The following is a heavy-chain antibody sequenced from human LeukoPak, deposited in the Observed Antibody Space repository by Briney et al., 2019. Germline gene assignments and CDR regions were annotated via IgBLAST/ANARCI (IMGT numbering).Heavy chain of an antibody. Sequence: GASVKVSCKASGYSFTSFDINWVRRATGQGLEWMGWMNPSSGSAGYAQKFQGRVIMTGNTSISTAYMELSGLRSDDTAVYYCARETTVSTTFDLWGRGTLVTVSS. CDR3: ARETTVSTTFDL. D-gene: IGHD5/OR15-5a*01. CDR2: MNPSSGSA. V-gene: IGHV1-8*02. CDR1: GYSFTSFD. J-gene: IGHJ2*01.